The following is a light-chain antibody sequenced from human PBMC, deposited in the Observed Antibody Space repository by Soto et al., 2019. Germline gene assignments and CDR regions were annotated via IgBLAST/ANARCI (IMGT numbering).Light chain of an antibody. CDR1: SSDVGGYNY. Sequence: QSVLTQPASVSGSPGQSIAFSCTGTSSDVGGYNYVSWYQQYPGKAPKLIIFDVTNRPSGVSDRFSGSKSGSTASLTISGLQADDEADYSCTSFAGSGTYVFGTGTKVTVL. CDR3: TSFAGSGTYV. J-gene: IGLJ1*01. CDR2: DVT. V-gene: IGLV2-14*01.